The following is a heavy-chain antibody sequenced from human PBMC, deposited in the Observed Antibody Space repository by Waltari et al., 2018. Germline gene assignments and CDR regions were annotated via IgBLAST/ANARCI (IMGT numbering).Heavy chain of an antibody. CDR3: ASSRDGYNRGFDY. D-gene: IGHD5-12*01. Sequence: EVQLVESGGGLLQPGGSLRLSCSASGFTVCSNYLRWVRQAPGKGLEWVSVIDSGGSTYYADSVKGRFTISRDNSKNTLYLQMNSLRAEDTAVYYCASSRDGYNRGFDYWGQGTLVTVSS. CDR2: IDSGGST. V-gene: IGHV3-53*01. CDR1: GFTVCSNY. J-gene: IGHJ4*02.